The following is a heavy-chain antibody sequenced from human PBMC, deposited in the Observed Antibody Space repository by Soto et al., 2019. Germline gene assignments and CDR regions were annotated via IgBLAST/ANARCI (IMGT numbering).Heavy chain of an antibody. D-gene: IGHD6-19*01. CDR3: AKAESSGWYYSLDY. Sequence: DVQLVESGGGLVQPGKSLRLSCAASGFTFDDYAMHWVRQVPGKGLEWVSGLSWNSGTIDYADSVKGRFTISRDNAKNSLHLQMNSLKPEDTAFYYCAKAESSGWYYSLDYWGQGTLVTVPS. J-gene: IGHJ4*02. CDR1: GFTFDDYA. V-gene: IGHV3-9*01. CDR2: LSWNSGTI.